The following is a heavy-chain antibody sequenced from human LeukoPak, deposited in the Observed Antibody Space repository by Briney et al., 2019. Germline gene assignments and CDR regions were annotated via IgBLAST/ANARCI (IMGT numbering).Heavy chain of an antibody. J-gene: IGHJ6*03. V-gene: IGHV3-23*01. Sequence: GGSLRLSCAASGFTFDSYALNWVRQAPGKGLEWVSTISGSGGSTYYADSVKGRFTISRDNSKNTLYLQMNSLRAEDTAVYYCAKDRRVPAAIYYYYMDVWGKGTTVTVSS. CDR2: ISGSGGST. D-gene: IGHD2-2*01. CDR1: GFTFDSYA. CDR3: AKDRRVPAAIYYYYMDV.